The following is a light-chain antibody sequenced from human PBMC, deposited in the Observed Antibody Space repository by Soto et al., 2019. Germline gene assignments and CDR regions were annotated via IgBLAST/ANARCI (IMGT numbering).Light chain of an antibody. CDR3: ASYAGTKLFV. Sequence: QSDLTQPPSASGSPGQSLTISCTGTSSDVGFYNFVSWYQQRPGKAPKLVIYEVTKRPSGVPDRFSGSKSGSTASLTVSGLQADDEADYYCASYAGTKLFVFGSGTKLTVL. CDR2: EVT. V-gene: IGLV2-8*01. J-gene: IGLJ1*01. CDR1: SSDVGFYNF.